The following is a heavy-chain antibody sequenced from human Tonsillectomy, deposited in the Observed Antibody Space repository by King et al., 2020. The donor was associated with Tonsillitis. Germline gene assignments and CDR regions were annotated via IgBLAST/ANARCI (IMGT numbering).Heavy chain of an antibody. CDR2: ISSSSSTI. J-gene: IGHJ5*02. CDR3: AREGGPSTYYDFWSGYSLPSNWFDP. CDR1: GFTFSSYS. D-gene: IGHD3-3*01. V-gene: IGHV3-48*01. Sequence: VQLVESGGGLVQPGGSLRLSCAASGFTFSSYSMNWVRQAPGKGLEWVSYISSSSSTIYYADSVKGRFTISRDNAKNSLYLQMNSLRAEDTAVYYCAREGGPSTYYDFWSGYSLPSNWFDPWGQGTLVTVSS.